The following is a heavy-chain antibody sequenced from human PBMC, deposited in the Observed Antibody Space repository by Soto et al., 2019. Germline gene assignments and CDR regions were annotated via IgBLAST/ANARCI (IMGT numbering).Heavy chain of an antibody. Sequence: QVQLQESGPGLVKPSQTLSLTCTVSGGSISSGDYYWSWIRQPPGKGLEWIGYIFYSGSTYYNPSLKSRVTISVDTSKNQFSLKLSSVTTADTAVYYCARTNFMTTVGGADYWGQGTLVTVSS. J-gene: IGHJ4*02. D-gene: IGHD4-17*01. CDR1: GGSISSGDYY. CDR3: ARTNFMTTVGGADY. V-gene: IGHV4-30-4*01. CDR2: IFYSGST.